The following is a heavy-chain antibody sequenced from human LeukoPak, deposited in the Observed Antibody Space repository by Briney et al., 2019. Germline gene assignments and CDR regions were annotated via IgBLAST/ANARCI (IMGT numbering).Heavy chain of an antibody. D-gene: IGHD1-26*01. J-gene: IGHJ3*02. CDR2: SHYTGST. CDR3: AGWEPDYFDI. Sequence: SETLSLTCTVSGGSIGRDYGSWIRQSPGKGLEWIGYSHYTGSTSYNPSFLSRVTISMDASRNQFSLKLTSVTAADTAVYYCAGWEPDYFDIWGQGTMVTVSS. V-gene: IGHV4-59*08. CDR1: GGSIGRDY.